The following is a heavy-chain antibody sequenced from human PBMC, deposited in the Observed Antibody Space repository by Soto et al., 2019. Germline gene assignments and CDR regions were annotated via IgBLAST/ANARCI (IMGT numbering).Heavy chain of an antibody. CDR1: GGTFSSYA. V-gene: IGHV1-69*13. CDR2: IIPIFGTA. J-gene: IGHJ5*02. Sequence: ASVKVSCKASGGTFSSYAISWVRQAPGQGLEWMGGIIPIFGTANYAQKFQGRVTITADESTSTAYMELSSLRSEDTAVYYCSYGDYVGYFDPWGQGIQVTVSS. CDR3: SYGDYVGYFDP. D-gene: IGHD4-17*01.